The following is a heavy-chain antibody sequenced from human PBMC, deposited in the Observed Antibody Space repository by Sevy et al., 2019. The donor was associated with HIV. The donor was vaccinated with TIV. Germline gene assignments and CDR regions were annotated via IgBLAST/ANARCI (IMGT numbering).Heavy chain of an antibody. V-gene: IGHV4-38-2*02. J-gene: IGHJ4*02. Sequence: SETLSLNCTVSGYSISSGFYWAWIRQPPGKGLEWIGNTHHAAATSYNPSLQSRVTISVDTSKNQFSLTLTSVTAADTAVYYCARDPLGQTPGPDKDYWGQRTLVTVSS. D-gene: IGHD3-16*01. CDR3: ARDPLGQTPGPDKDY. CDR1: GYSISSGFY. CDR2: THHAAAT.